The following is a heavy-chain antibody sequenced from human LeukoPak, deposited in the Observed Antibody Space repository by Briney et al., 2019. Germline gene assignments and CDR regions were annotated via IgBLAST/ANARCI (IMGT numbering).Heavy chain of an antibody. CDR3: AGLYSSGWYGYYYYYMDV. CDR2: IHHSGST. Sequence: SETLSLTCIVSGGSITTSDNYWGWIRQPPGKGLEWIGSIHHSGSTYYNPSLKSRVTMSIDRSTNQFSLKLSSVTAADTAVYYCAGLYSSGWYGYYYYYMDVWGKGTTVTVSS. CDR1: GGSITTSDNY. D-gene: IGHD6-19*01. J-gene: IGHJ6*03. V-gene: IGHV4-39*07.